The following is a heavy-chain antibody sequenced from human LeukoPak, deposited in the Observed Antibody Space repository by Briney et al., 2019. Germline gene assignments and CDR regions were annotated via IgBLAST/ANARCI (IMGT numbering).Heavy chain of an antibody. Sequence: PSETLSLTCSVSSDSISSSSYLWVWVRQPPGKGLEWIGDIYSNGHISYNPSLKSRAAISVDTSKNQFSLNLSSVTAADTAVYYCARRHYGSGNIDSWGQGTLVTVSS. CDR1: SDSISSSSYL. D-gene: IGHD3-10*01. CDR2: IYSNGHI. J-gene: IGHJ4*02. CDR3: ARRHYGSGNIDS. V-gene: IGHV4-39*01.